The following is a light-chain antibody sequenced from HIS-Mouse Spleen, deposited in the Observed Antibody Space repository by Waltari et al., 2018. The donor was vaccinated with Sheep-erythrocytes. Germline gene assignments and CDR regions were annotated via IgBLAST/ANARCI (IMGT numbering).Light chain of an antibody. J-gene: IGLJ2*01. CDR2: QDS. CDR3: QAWDSSTAV. Sequence: SYELTQPPSVSVSPGQTASITCSGDKLGDKYAYWYQQKPGQSPVLFIYQDSKWPSGIPERFSGSNSGNPATLTISGTQAMDEADYYCQAWDSSTAVFGGGTKLTVL. CDR1: KLGDKY. V-gene: IGLV3-1*01.